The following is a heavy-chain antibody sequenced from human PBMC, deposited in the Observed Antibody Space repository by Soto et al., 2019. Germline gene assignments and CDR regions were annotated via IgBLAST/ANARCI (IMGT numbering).Heavy chain of an antibody. CDR3: ASRSATVLSLTY. J-gene: IGHJ4*02. Sequence: EVQLLESGGGLVQPGGSLRLSCVVSGFTFSSYAMSWVRQAPGKGLEWVSTISGSLGSTYYADSVQGRFTISRDNSKNTLYPQMDSLRAEDTAVYYCASRSATVLSLTYWGPGTQVTVSS. V-gene: IGHV3-23*01. D-gene: IGHD4-17*01. CDR2: ISGSLGST. CDR1: GFTFSSYA.